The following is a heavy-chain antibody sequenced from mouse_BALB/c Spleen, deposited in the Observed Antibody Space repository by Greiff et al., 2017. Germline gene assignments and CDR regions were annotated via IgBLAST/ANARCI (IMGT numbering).Heavy chain of an antibody. CDR3: ARYYYGSYWYFDV. J-gene: IGHJ1*01. V-gene: IGHV1-54*01. CDR2: INPGSGGT. D-gene: IGHD1-1*01. CDR1: GYAFTNYL. Sequence: VQLQQSGAELVRPGTSVKVSCKASGYAFTNYLIEWVKQRPGQGLEWIGVINPGSGGTNYNEKFKGKATLTADKSSSTAYMQLSSLTSDDSAVYCCARYYYGSYWYFDVWGAGTTVTVSS.